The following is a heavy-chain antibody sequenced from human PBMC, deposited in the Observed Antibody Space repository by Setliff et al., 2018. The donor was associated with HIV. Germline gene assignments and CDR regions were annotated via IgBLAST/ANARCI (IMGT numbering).Heavy chain of an antibody. D-gene: IGHD3-10*01. CDR3: ARRGVPQQIDLDS. Sequence: SETLSLTCTVSGGSISSYYWSWIRQPPGKGLEWIGYIYYSGSSKNTPSLKSRVTISEDTSKNQFSLSLSSVTAADTAMYYCARRGVPQQIDLDSWGHGTLVTAPQ. J-gene: IGHJ5*01. CDR1: GGSISSYY. V-gene: IGHV4-59*01. CDR2: IYYSGSS.